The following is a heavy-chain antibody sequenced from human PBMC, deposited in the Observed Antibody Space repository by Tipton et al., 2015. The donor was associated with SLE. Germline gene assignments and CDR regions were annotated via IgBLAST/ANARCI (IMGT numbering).Heavy chain of an antibody. J-gene: IGHJ3*02. Sequence: QLVQSGPEVKKPGSSVKVSCKASGGTFSSYAISWVRQAPGQGLEWMGGIIPIFGTANYAQKFQGRVTITADKSTSTAYMELSSLRSEDTAVYYCARESWFGDCDAFDIWGQGTMVTVSS. V-gene: IGHV1-69*06. CDR3: ARESWFGDCDAFDI. CDR2: IIPIFGTA. D-gene: IGHD3-10*01. CDR1: GGTFSSYA.